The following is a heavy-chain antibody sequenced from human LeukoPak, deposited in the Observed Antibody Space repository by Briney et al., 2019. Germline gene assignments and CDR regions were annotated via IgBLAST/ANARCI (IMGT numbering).Heavy chain of an antibody. CDR2: IYPQDSDT. D-gene: IGHD2/OR15-2a*01. Sequence: RSGESLKISCKASGYNFPGDWIGWVRQVSGKGLEGRGIIYPQDSDTRYSPSFEGQVIISVDKSINTAYLQWNSLKPSDTAMYYCARRQTAESCTRNPDCYFDSWGQGTLVTVSS. J-gene: IGHJ4*02. CDR1: GYNFPGDW. CDR3: ARRQTAESCTRNPDCYFDS. V-gene: IGHV5-51*01.